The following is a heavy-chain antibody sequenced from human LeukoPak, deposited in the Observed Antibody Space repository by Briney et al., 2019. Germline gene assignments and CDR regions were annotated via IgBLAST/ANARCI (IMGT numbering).Heavy chain of an antibody. V-gene: IGHV3-21*01. CDR2: ISSSSSYI. Sequence: GGSLRLFCAASGFSFSSYTMNWVRQAPGKGLEWVSSISSSSSYIYYADLVKGRFTISRDNAKNSLHLQMNSLSAEDTAVYYCASQGGFDDWGQGTLVTVSS. J-gene: IGHJ4*02. CDR1: GFSFSSYT. D-gene: IGHD2-15*01. CDR3: ASQGGFDD.